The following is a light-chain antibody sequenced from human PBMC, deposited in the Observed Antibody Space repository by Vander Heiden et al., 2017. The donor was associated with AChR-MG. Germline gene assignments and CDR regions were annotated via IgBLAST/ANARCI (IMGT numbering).Light chain of an antibody. V-gene: IGLV3-21*02. J-gene: IGLJ2*01. CDR2: DDS. CDR1: NIGSKS. CDR3: QVWDSVSDPVV. Sequence: SYVLTQPPSVSVAPGRTAAITCGGNNIGSKSVHWYQQKLGQAPVLVGYDDSDRPSGIPERISGSNSGNTATLTISRVEAGEEGDYYCQVWDSVSDPVVFGGGTKLTVL.